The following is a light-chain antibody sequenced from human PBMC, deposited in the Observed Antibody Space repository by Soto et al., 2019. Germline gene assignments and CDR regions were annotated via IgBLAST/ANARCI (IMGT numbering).Light chain of an antibody. J-gene: IGLJ1*01. CDR2: YVS. CDR3: SSHASSRTLV. CDR1: ISDFVVYNY. Sequence: QSVLTQPASVSGSPGQSITISCTGTISDFVVYNYVSWYQHLPGKAPKLIIYYVSNRPSGVSDRFSGSKSGNTASLTISGLQAEDEADYYCSSHASSRTLVFGLVTKVTVL. V-gene: IGLV2-14*01.